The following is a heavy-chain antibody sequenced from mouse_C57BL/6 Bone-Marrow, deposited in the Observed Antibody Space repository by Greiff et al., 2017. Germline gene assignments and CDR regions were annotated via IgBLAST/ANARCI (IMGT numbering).Heavy chain of an antibody. CDR1: GYTFTNYW. J-gene: IGHJ3*01. CDR3: ERTFYYGYDAGFAY. CDR2: IYPGGGYT. D-gene: IGHD2-2*01. Sequence: VQLQQSGAELVRPGTSVKMSCKASGYTFTNYWIGWAKQRPGHGLEWIGDIYPGGGYTNYNEKFKGKATLTADKSSSTAYMQFSSLTSEDSAIYYGERTFYYGYDAGFAYWGQGTLVTVSA. V-gene: IGHV1-63*01.